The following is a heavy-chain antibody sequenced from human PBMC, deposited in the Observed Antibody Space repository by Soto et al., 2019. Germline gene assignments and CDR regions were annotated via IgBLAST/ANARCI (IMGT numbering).Heavy chain of an antibody. CDR2: IYYSGST. Sequence: QVQLQESGPGLVKPSQTLSLTCTVSGGSISSGGYYWSWIRQHPGKGLEWIGYIYYSGSTYYNPSLESRGTITVDTSKNPPSLNLSSATAAATAVYYWARVCGGDCHHGMDVWGQGTTVTVSS. J-gene: IGHJ6*02. V-gene: IGHV4-31*03. D-gene: IGHD2-21*02. CDR1: GGSISSGGYY. CDR3: ARVCGGDCHHGMDV.